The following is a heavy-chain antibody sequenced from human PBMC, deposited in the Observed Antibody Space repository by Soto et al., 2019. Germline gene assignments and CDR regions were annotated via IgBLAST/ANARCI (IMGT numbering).Heavy chain of an antibody. J-gene: IGHJ6*01. CDR3: ARALYGSGVLDV. Sequence: SETLSLTCTVSGGSVTSYYWSCIRQPPGKTLEWIGTIYYSGSINYNPSLKSRVTISVDTSKNQFSLKLGSVTAADTAVYFCARALYGSGVLDVWGQGTTVTV. V-gene: IGHV4-59*02. CDR1: GGSVTSYY. D-gene: IGHD3-10*01. CDR2: IYYSGSI.